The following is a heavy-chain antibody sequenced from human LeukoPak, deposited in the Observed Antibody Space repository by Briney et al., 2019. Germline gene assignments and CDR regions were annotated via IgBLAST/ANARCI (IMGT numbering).Heavy chain of an antibody. CDR1: GFTFSSYA. Sequence: GGSLRLSCAASGFTFSSYAMSWVRQAPGKGLEWVGRIKSKTDGGTTDYAAPVKGRFTISRDDSKNTLYLQMNSLKTEDTAVYYCTTTSDYYCSGGSCPLGWGQGTLVTVSS. V-gene: IGHV3-15*01. CDR3: TTTSDYYCSGGSCPLG. CDR2: IKSKTDGGTT. D-gene: IGHD2-15*01. J-gene: IGHJ4*02.